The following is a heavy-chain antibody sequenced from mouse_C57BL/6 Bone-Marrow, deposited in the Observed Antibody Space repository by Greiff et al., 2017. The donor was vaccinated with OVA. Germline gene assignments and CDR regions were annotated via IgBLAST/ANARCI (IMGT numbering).Heavy chain of an antibody. J-gene: IGHJ4*01. CDR2: ISGGGGNT. CDR3: ARLSYYAMDY. Sequence: EVMLVESGGGLVKPGGSLKLSCAASGFTFSSYTMSWVRQTPEKRLEWVATISGGGGNTYYPDSVKGRFTISRDNAKNTLYLQMSSLRSEDTALYYCARLSYYAMDYWGQGTSVTVSS. V-gene: IGHV5-9*01. CDR1: GFTFSSYT.